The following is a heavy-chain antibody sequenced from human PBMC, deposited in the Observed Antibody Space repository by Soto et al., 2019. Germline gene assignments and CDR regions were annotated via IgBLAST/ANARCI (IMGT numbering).Heavy chain of an antibody. D-gene: IGHD3-22*01. CDR2: INHSGST. CDR3: AADSSGYYYVDNWFDP. V-gene: IGHV4-34*01. Sequence: SETLSLTCAVYGGSVSGYYWSWIRQPPGKGLEWIGEINHSGSTNYNPSLKSRVTISVDTSKNQFPLKLSSVTAADTAVYYCAADSSGYYYVDNWFDPWGQGTLVTVSS. J-gene: IGHJ5*02. CDR1: GGSVSGYY.